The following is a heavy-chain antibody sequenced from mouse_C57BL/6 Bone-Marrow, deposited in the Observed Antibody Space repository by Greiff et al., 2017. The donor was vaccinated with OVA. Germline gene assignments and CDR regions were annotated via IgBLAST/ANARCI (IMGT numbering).Heavy chain of an antibody. J-gene: IGHJ1*01. CDR1: GFNFRDYY. V-gene: IGHV14-1*01. CDR3: AREKSSSDYYASSAWYFY. Sequence: VLLQQSGAELVRPGGSVKLSCTASGFNFRDYYMPWVQQGPEQGLEWIGRINSDGGGTEYVPYLQGKFIMTADTATNIAYLQMSSLKSEDTATYYCAREKSSSDYYASSAWYFY. D-gene: IGHD1-1*01. CDR2: INSDGGGT.